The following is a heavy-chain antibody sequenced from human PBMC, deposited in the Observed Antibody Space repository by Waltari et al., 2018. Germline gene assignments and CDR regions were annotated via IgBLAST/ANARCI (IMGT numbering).Heavy chain of an antibody. CDR1: GFPFSRYA. D-gene: IGHD2-21*02. Sequence: QLEESGGGVVQPGRSLRLSCVVSGFPFSRYALHWVRQAPGKGLEWVALISNDGNQKFYGESVKGRFTISRDNSKQTLYLHMNSLRPEDTAVYYCARVTAIEEYYFYGMDVWGQGTTVTVSS. CDR2: ISNDGNQK. J-gene: IGHJ6*02. V-gene: IGHV3-30*04. CDR3: ARVTAIEEYYFYGMDV.